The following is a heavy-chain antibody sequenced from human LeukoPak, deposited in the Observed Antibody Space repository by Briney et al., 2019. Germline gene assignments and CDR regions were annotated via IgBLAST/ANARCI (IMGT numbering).Heavy chain of an antibody. J-gene: IGHJ6*04. CDR1: GFTFSSYA. Sequence: GGSLRLSCAASGFTFSSYAMSWVRQAPGKGLEWVSAISGSGGSTYYADSVKGRFTISRDNSKNTLYLQMNSLRAEDTAVYYCAKWSPAVVRYYCYYGLDVWGEGAAVSVSS. CDR3: AKWSPAVVRYYCYYGLDV. D-gene: IGHD2-2*01. CDR2: ISGSGGST. V-gene: IGHV3-23*01.